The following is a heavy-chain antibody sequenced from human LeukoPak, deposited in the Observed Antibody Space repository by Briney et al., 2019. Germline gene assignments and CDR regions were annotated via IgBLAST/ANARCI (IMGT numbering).Heavy chain of an antibody. J-gene: IGHJ4*02. D-gene: IGHD3/OR15-3a*01. V-gene: IGHV3-30*03. CDR2: ISYDGSNK. Sequence: GRSLRLSCAASGFTFSSYGMHWVRQAPGKGLEWVAVISYDGSNKYYADSVKGRFTISRDNSKNTLYLQMNSLRAEDTAVYYCARDRSRTGYFDYWGQGTLVTVSS. CDR3: ARDRSRTGYFDY. CDR1: GFTFSSYG.